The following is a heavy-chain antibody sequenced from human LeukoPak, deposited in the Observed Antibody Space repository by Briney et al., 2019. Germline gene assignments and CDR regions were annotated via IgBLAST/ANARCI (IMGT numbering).Heavy chain of an antibody. J-gene: IGHJ3*02. CDR3: ARAPDYYDSSGYYSDAFDI. CDR2: MKPNSGNT. Sequence: EASVKVSCKASGYTFTSYDINWVRQATGQGLEWMGWMKPNSGNTGHAQKFQGRVTMTRNTSISTAYMELSSLRSEGTAVYYCARAPDYYDSSGYYSDAFDIWGQGTMVTVSS. V-gene: IGHV1-8*01. D-gene: IGHD3-22*01. CDR1: GYTFTSYD.